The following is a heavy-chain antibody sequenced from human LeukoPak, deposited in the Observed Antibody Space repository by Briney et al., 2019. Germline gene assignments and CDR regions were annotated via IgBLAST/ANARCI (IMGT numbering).Heavy chain of an antibody. Sequence: GGSLRLSCAASGFTFSSFAMNWVRQAPGKGLEWVSAIIGSGSSTYYADSVKGRFTISRDNSKNTLFLQMNSLRAEDTAVYYCAKDRAQQLVLDFWGQGTLVTVSS. D-gene: IGHD6-13*01. V-gene: IGHV3-23*01. J-gene: IGHJ4*02. CDR1: GFTFSSFA. CDR2: IIGSGSST. CDR3: AKDRAQQLVLDF.